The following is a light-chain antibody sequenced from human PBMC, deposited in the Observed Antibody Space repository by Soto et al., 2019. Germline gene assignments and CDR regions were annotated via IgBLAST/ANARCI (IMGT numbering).Light chain of an antibody. CDR3: SSYVGTNSYV. V-gene: IGLV2-8*01. J-gene: IGLJ1*01. CDR2: EVY. CDR1: SSDVGGHNY. Sequence: QSVLTQPPSASGSPGQSVTISCTGTSSDVGGHNYVSWYQHLPGKAPKLIIYEVYKRPSGVPDRFSGSKSGNTAALTVSGLRAEDEADYYCSSYVGTNSYVLGTETKVTVL.